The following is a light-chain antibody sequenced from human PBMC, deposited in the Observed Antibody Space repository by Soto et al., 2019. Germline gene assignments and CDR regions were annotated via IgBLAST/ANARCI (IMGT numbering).Light chain of an antibody. CDR1: SADIGGYNY. CDR2: EVG. J-gene: IGLJ1*01. V-gene: IGLV2-14*01. Sequence: QSVLTQPASVSGSPGQSITISCTGPSADIGGYNYVCWYQQHAGKAPKLIIYEVGNRPSGVSDRFSGSKSGNTASLTISGLQTDDEADYYCSSYTSRNSLVFGTGTKLTVL. CDR3: SSYTSRNSLV.